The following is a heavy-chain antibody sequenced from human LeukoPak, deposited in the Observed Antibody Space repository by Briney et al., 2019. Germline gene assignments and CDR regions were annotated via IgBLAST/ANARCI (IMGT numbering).Heavy chain of an antibody. CDR1: GYPINIDYS. CDR2: ISPKGIT. J-gene: IGHJ5*02. V-gene: IGHV4-38-2*02. Sequence: SETLSLTCFVSGYPINIDYSWGWIRQSPGKGLEWIGVISPKGITYYNPSLRGRVSISPDTSKNQLSLRLSSMTATDTAMYYCARVPGVYFDFSIGFGSGWFDPWGQGILVTVSS. D-gene: IGHD3-3*01. CDR3: ARVPGVYFDFSIGFGSGWFDP.